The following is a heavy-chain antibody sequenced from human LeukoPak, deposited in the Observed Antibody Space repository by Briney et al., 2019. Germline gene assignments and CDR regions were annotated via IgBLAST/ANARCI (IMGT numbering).Heavy chain of an antibody. D-gene: IGHD6-6*01. V-gene: IGHV4-59*01. CDR1: GGSISSYY. J-gene: IGHJ4*02. CDR3: ARSDSSSLPSDY. Sequence: PSETLSLTCTVSGGSISSYYWTWIRQSPGKGLEWIGYIYYSGITNYNPSLKSRVTISVDTSKNQFSLKLTSVTAADTAMYYCARSDSSSLPSDYWGQGTLVTVSS. CDR2: IYYSGIT.